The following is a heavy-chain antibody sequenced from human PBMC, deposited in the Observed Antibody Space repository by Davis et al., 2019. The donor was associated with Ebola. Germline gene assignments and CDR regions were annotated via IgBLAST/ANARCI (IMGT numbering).Heavy chain of an antibody. CDR2: VSGSGGSL. J-gene: IGHJ4*02. CDR1: GFTFSSYA. V-gene: IGHV3-23*01. Sequence: GGSLRLSCAASGFTFSSYAMSWVRQAPGKGLEWVSGVSGSGGSLDHAGSVKGRFTISRDNSNSTLYLQMNSLRVEDTAVYYCAKARRVGAKEFLDSWGQGTLVAVSP. CDR3: AKARRVGAKEFLDS. D-gene: IGHD1-26*01.